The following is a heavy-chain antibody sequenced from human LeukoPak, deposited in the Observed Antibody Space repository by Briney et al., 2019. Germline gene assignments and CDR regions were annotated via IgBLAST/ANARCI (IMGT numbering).Heavy chain of an antibody. J-gene: IGHJ4*02. D-gene: IGHD3-10*01. V-gene: IGHV3-30*18. Sequence: GGSLRLSCAASGFTFSSYGMHWVRQAPGKGLEWVAVISYDGSNKYYADSVKGRFTISRDNSKNTLYLQMNSLRAEDTAVYYCAKDGSHGSGSYYEIDYWGQGTLVTVSS. CDR1: GFTFSSYG. CDR2: ISYDGSNK. CDR3: AKDGSHGSGSYYEIDY.